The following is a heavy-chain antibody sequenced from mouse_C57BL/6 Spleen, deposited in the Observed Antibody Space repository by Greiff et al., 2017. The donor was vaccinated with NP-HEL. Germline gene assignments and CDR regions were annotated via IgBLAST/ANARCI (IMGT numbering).Heavy chain of an antibody. CDR2: ISYDGSN. V-gene: IGHV3-6*01. D-gene: IGHD1-1*01. Sequence: ESGPGLVKPSQSLSLTCSVTGYSITSGYFWNWIRQFPGNKLEWMGYISYDGSNNYNPSLKNRISITRDTSKNQFFLKLNSVTTEDTATYYCARRKATVVAPFDYWGQGTTLTVSS. CDR1: GYSITSGYF. J-gene: IGHJ2*01. CDR3: ARRKATVVAPFDY.